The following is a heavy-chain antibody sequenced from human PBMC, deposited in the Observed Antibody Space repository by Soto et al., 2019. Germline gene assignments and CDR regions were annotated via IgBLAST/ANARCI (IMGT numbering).Heavy chain of an antibody. V-gene: IGHV1-69*01. CDR1: GGTFSSYA. CDR2: IIPIFGTA. J-gene: IGHJ4*02. D-gene: IGHD3-22*01. Sequence: QVQLVQSGAEVKKPGSSVKVSCKASGGTFSSYAISWVRQAPGQGLEWMGGIIPIFGTANYAQKFQGRVTIAADESTSTAYMELSSLRSEDTAVYYCARVFYDSSGFSPFDYWGQGTLVTVSS. CDR3: ARVFYDSSGFSPFDY.